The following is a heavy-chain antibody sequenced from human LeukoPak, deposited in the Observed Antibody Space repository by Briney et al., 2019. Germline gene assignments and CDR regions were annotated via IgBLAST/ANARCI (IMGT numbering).Heavy chain of an antibody. V-gene: IGHV1-2*02. CDR2: INPNSGGT. J-gene: IGHJ5*02. Sequence: ASVKVSCKASGYTFTGYYMHWVRQAPGQGLEWMGWINPNSGGTNYAQKFQGRVTMNRDTSISTAYMELSRLRSDDTAVYYCARGGQQLVHWAAWFDPWGQGTLVTVSS. D-gene: IGHD6-13*01. CDR1: GYTFTGYY. CDR3: ARGGQQLVHWAAWFDP.